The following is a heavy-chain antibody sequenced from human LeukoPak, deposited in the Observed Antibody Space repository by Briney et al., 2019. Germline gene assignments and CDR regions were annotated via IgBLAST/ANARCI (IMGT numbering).Heavy chain of an antibody. CDR2: IYYSGST. J-gene: IGHJ4*02. CDR3: ASFVVVTAIDYFDY. D-gene: IGHD2-21*02. CDR1: GGSISSGGYY. V-gene: IGHV4-30-4*01. Sequence: SETLSLTCTVSGGSISSGGYYWSWIRQPPGKGLEWTGYIYYSGSTYYNPSLKSRVTISVDTSKNQFSLKLSSVTAADTAVYYCASFVVVTAIDYFDYWGQGTLVTVSS.